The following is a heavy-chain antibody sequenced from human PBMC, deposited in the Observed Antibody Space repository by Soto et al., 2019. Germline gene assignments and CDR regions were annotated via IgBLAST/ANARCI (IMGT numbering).Heavy chain of an antibody. J-gene: IGHJ4*02. Sequence: GGSLRLSCAASGFTFSDYYMGWIRQAPGKGLEWVSYISSSSGYTNYADSVKGRFTISRDNAKNSLYLQMNSLRAEDTAVYYCAGYYYDSSGYYSGFDYWGQGTLVTVSS. V-gene: IGHV3-11*06. CDR1: GFTFSDYY. CDR3: AGYYYDSSGYYSGFDY. D-gene: IGHD3-22*01. CDR2: ISSSSGYT.